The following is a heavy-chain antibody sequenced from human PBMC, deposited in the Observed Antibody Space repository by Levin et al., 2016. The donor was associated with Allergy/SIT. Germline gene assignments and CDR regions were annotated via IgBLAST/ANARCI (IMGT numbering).Heavy chain of an antibody. CDR3: AKDEGQVRSGDALDI. J-gene: IGHJ3*02. D-gene: IGHD5-12*01. V-gene: IGHV3-23*01. Sequence: VRQAPGKGLEWVSVIGDGGGSTYYADSVKGRFTISRDNSKNTLYLQMNSLRAEDTALYYCAKDEGQVRSGDALDIWGQGTMVTVSS. CDR2: IGDGGGST.